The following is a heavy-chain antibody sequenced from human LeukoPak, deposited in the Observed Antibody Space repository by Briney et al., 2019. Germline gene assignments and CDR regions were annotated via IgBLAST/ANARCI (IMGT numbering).Heavy chain of an antibody. V-gene: IGHV1-18*01. Sequence: GASVKVSCKASGYTFTSYGISWVRQAPGQGLEWMGWISPYNGDTKYGQKLQGRVTMTADTSTSTAYMELRSLRSDDTAVYYCARVGERWLQSKYYYNGMDVWGQGTTVTVSS. CDR2: ISPYNGDT. D-gene: IGHD5-24*01. CDR1: GYTFTSYG. CDR3: ARVGERWLQSKYYYNGMDV. J-gene: IGHJ6*02.